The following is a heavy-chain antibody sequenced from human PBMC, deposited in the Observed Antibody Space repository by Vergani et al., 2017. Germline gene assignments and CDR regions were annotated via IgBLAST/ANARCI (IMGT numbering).Heavy chain of an antibody. V-gene: IGHV1-46*01. CDR2: INPSGGST. D-gene: IGHD6-13*01. CDR3: ARGTQQLAWGPRGY. Sequence: QVQLVQSGAEVKKPGASVTVSCKASGYTFTSYYMHWVRQAPGQGLEWLGIINPSGGSTSYAQKFQGRVTMTRDPSTSTVYMELSSLRSEDPAVYYCARGTQQLAWGPRGYWGQGTLVTVSS. CDR1: GYTFTSYY. J-gene: IGHJ4*02.